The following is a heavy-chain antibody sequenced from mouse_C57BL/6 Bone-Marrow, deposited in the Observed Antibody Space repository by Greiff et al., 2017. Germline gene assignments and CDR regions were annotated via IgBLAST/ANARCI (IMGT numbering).Heavy chain of an antibody. CDR3: ARPYCGNYWYFDV. CDR2: IDPGNGST. D-gene: IGHD2-10*01. Sequence: VQLQQPGAELVKPGASVKLSCKASGYTFTSYWIHWVKQRPGQGLEWIGDIDPGNGSTDYNEKFKSKATLTVDTSSSTAYMQLSSLTSEDSAVYYCARPYCGNYWYFDVWGTGTTVTVSA. V-gene: IGHV1-55*01. CDR1: GYTFTSYW. J-gene: IGHJ1*03.